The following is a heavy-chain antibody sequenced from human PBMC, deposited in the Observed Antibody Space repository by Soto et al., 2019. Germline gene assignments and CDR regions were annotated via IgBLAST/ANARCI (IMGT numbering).Heavy chain of an antibody. CDR2: IVVGSGNT. CDR3: AADRPDDDFWSGYTPYYYYGMDV. CDR1: GFTFTSSA. D-gene: IGHD3-3*01. V-gene: IGHV1-58*01. J-gene: IGHJ6*02. Sequence: ASVKVSCKASGFTFTSSAVQWVRQARGQCLEWIGWIVVGSGNTNYAQKFQERVTITRDMSTSTAYMELSSLRSEDTAVYYCAADRPDDDFWSGYTPYYYYGMDVWGQGTTVTVSS.